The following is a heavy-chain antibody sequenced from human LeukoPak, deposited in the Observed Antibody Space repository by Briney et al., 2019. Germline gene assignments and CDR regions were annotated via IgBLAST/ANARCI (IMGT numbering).Heavy chain of an antibody. CDR1: GYITTYW. Sequence: GESLKISFKYSGYITTYWIGWVRQMPGKGREWMGVIYPGDSDARYSPSFEGQVTISADKSTNTAYLQWSSLEASDTAMYYCARSNDYVFDYWGQGTLVTVSS. V-gene: IGHV5-51*01. J-gene: IGHJ4*02. D-gene: IGHD4-17*01. CDR2: IYPGDSDA. CDR3: ARSNDYVFDY.